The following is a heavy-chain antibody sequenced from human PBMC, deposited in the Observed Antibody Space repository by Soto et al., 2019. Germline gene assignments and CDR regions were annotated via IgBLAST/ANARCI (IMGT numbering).Heavy chain of an antibody. CDR2: ISYDGSNK. V-gene: IGHV3-30-3*01. J-gene: IGHJ6*02. CDR1: GFTFSSYA. CDR3: ARFPRDSTQYYYYYGMDV. D-gene: IGHD2-2*01. Sequence: GGSLRLSCAASGFTFSSYAMHWARQAPGKGLEWVAVISYDGSNKYYADSVKGRFTISRDNSKNTLYLQMNSLRAEGTAVYYCARFPRDSTQYYYYYGMDVWGQGTTVTVSS.